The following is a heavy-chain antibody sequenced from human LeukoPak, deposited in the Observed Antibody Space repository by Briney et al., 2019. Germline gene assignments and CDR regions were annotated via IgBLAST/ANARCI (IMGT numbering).Heavy chain of an antibody. V-gene: IGHV3-7*01. J-gene: IGHJ4*02. D-gene: IGHD1-1*01. CDR1: GFTFSSYW. CDR2: IKQDGSDK. Sequence: PGGSLRLSCAASGFTFSSYWMSWVRQAPGKGLEWVSNIKQDGSDKYYVDSVKGRFTISRDNAKNSLYLQMNSLRAEDTAVYYCASNPSGPQNWNYFDYWGQGTLVTVSS. CDR3: ASNPSGPQNWNYFDY.